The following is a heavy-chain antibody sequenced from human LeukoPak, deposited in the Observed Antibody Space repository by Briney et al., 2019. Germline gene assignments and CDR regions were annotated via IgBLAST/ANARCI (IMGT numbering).Heavy chain of an antibody. CDR3: AKDLEATTRGFDY. CDR2: ISYDGSNK. J-gene: IGHJ4*02. CDR1: GFSFSSYG. Sequence: GGSLRLSCAASGFSFSSYGMHRARQAPGKGLEWVAVISYDGSNKYYALSVKGRFTISRDNSKNTLYLQMSSLRAEDTAVYYCAKDLEATTRGFDYWGQGSRVTVSS. D-gene: IGHD5-12*01. V-gene: IGHV3-30*18.